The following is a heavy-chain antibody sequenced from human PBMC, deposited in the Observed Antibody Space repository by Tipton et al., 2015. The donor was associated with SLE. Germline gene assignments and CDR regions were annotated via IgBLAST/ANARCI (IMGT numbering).Heavy chain of an antibody. D-gene: IGHD4-23*01. CDR2: IIPIFGTA. CDR3: AREAEYGGRTLGLDY. J-gene: IGHJ4*02. Sequence: QLVQSGPEVKKPGSSVKVSCKASGGTFSSYGISWVRQAPGQGLEWMGGIIPIFGTANYAQKFQGRVTITTDESTSTAYMELSSLRSEDTAVYYCAREAEYGGRTLGLDYWGQGTLVTVSS. CDR1: GGTFSSYG. V-gene: IGHV1-69*05.